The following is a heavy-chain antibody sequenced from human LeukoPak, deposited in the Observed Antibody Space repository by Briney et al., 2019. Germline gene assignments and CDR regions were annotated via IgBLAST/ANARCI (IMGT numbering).Heavy chain of an antibody. CDR1: GFTFSMYG. J-gene: IGHJ6*03. Sequence: GGSLRLSCATSGFTFSMYGIHWVRQAPGKGLEWVAFIRYDGSNKYYADSVKGRFTISRDNSKNTLYLQMNSLRAEDTAVYYCAKEQGYCSSTSCLHMDVWGKGTTVTVSS. CDR3: AKEQGYCSSTSCLHMDV. V-gene: IGHV3-30*02. D-gene: IGHD2-2*01. CDR2: IRYDGSNK.